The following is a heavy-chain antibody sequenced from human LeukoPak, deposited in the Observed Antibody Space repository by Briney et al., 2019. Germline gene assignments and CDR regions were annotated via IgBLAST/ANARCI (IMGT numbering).Heavy chain of an antibody. J-gene: IGHJ4*02. V-gene: IGHV3-9*01. CDR3: AKLLTAMDY. Sequence: SGGSLRLSCAASGFTFDDYAMHWVRQAPGKGLEWVSGISWNSGSIGYADSVKGRFTISRDNSKNTLYLQMNSLRAEDTAVYYCAKLLTAMDYWGQGTLVTVSS. CDR2: ISWNSGSI. D-gene: IGHD2-21*02. CDR1: GFTFDDYA.